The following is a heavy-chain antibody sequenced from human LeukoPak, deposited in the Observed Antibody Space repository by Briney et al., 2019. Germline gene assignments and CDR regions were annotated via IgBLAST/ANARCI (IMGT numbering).Heavy chain of an antibody. CDR3: ARGVDYYEDSGTIDY. CDR2: IWYDGSNK. V-gene: IGHV3-33*01. CDR1: GFTFSDYG. Sequence: PGKSLRLSCTASGFTFSDYGMHWVRQPPGKGLEWVAIIWYDGSNKKYEDSVKGRFTISRDNSKNTLYLQMNSLRAEDTAVHYCARGVDYYEDSGTIDYWGQGTLVTVFS. D-gene: IGHD3-22*01. J-gene: IGHJ4*02.